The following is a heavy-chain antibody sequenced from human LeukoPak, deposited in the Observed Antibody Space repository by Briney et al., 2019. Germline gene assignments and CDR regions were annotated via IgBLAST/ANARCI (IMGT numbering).Heavy chain of an antibody. CDR3: AKGGVVTYYIDD. V-gene: IGHV3-23*01. CDR1: GFTFSSYA. J-gene: IGHJ4*02. D-gene: IGHD2-21*02. Sequence: GGSLRLSCAASGFTFSSYAMSWVRQAPGKGLEWVSAFSGSGGSTYYADSVKGRFTISRDNSKNTLYLQMNSLRAEDTAVYYCAKGGVVTYYIDDWGQGTLVTVS. CDR2: FSGSGGST.